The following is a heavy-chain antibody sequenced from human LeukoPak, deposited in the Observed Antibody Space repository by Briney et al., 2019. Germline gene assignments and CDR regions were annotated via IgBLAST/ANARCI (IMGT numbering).Heavy chain of an antibody. CDR3: AREGEVTAVAGPNWFDP. Sequence: ASVKVSCKVSGYTLTELSMHWVRQAPGQGLEWMGWINPNSGGTNYAQKFQGRVTMTRDTSISTAYMELSRLRSDDTAVYYCAREGEVTAVAGPNWFDPWGQGTLVTVSS. CDR1: GYTLTELS. V-gene: IGHV1-2*02. J-gene: IGHJ5*02. CDR2: INPNSGGT. D-gene: IGHD6-19*01.